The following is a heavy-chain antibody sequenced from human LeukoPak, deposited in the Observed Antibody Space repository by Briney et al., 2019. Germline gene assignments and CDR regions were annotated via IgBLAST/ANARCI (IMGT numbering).Heavy chain of an antibody. D-gene: IGHD3-3*01. CDR3: ARGPYYDFWSGYYPIDY. J-gene: IGHJ4*02. V-gene: IGHV3-20*04. Sequence: GGSLRLSCAASGFNVNNAWMSWVRQAPGKGLEWVSGINWNGGGTGYADSVKGRFTIPRDNAKNSLYLQMNSLRAEDTALYYCARGPYYDFWSGYYPIDYWGQGTLVTVSS. CDR2: INWNGGGT. CDR1: GFNVNNAW.